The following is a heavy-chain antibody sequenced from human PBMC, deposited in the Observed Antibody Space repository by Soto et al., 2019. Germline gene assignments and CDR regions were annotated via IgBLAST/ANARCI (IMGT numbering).Heavy chain of an antibody. Sequence: QVQLVQSGGEVKKPGASVKVSCKASGYPFTTYGISWVRQAPGQVLEWMGWISAYNGDTNYAQNLQGRLTMTTDTSTKTAYRELRSLRSDDTAVYYCSTDGRIVASAIKDYWGQGTLVTVSS. J-gene: IGHJ4*02. D-gene: IGHD2-2*02. CDR1: GYPFTTYG. CDR3: STDGRIVASAIKDY. V-gene: IGHV1-18*01. CDR2: ISAYNGDT.